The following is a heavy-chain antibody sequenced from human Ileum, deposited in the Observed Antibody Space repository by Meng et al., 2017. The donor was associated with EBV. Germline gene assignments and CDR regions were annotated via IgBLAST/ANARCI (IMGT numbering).Heavy chain of an antibody. CDR1: GGSFSSRKYY. CDR2: IYYSGTT. V-gene: IGHV4-39*07. J-gene: IGHJ4*02. Sequence: QRQLNERGPGRWTPSEPLSLTCSVPGGSFSSRKYYWGWIRQPPGKALEWIASIYYSGTTYYNPSLQSRVSISVDKSKNQVSLNMTSMTAADTAVYYCVSRELAPFDYWGQGTLVTVSS. D-gene: IGHD1-26*01. CDR3: VSRELAPFDY.